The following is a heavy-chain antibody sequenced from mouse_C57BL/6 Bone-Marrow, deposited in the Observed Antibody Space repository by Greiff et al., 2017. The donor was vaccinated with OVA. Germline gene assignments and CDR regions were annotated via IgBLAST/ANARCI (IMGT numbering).Heavy chain of an antibody. CDR3: ARHWGLCDY. CDR1: GFTFSSYG. J-gene: IGHJ2*01. D-gene: IGHD6-1*01. Sequence: EVKLMESGGDLVKPGGSLKLSCAASGFTFSSYGMSWVRQTPDKRLEWVATISSGGSYTYFPDSVKGRFTISRDNAKNTLYLQMSSLKSEDTAMYYCARHWGLCDYWGQGTTLTVSS. CDR2: ISSGGSYT. V-gene: IGHV5-6*01.